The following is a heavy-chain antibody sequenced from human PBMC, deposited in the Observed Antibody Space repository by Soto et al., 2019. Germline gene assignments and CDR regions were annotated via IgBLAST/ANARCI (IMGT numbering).Heavy chain of an antibody. D-gene: IGHD3-3*01. CDR2: ISSSSSTI. V-gene: IGHV3-48*02. CDR1: GFTFSSYS. J-gene: IGHJ6*02. Sequence: PGGSLRLSCAASGFTFSSYSMNWVRQAPGKGLEWVSYISSSSSTIYYADSVKGRFTISRDNAKNSLYLQMNSLRDEDTAVYYCARCLRFLEWLPTYYYYYGMDVWGQGTTVTVSS. CDR3: ARCLRFLEWLPTYYYYYGMDV.